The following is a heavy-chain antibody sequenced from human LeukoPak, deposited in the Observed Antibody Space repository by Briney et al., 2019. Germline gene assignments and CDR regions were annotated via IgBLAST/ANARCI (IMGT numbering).Heavy chain of an antibody. CDR1: GGSFSGYY. V-gene: IGHV4-34*01. CDR2: INHSGST. CDR3: AREFGYPGWYDY. Sequence: PSETLSLTCAVYGGSFSGYYWSWIRQPPGKGLEWIGEINHSGSTNYNPSLKSRVTISVDTSKNQFSLKLSSVTAADTAVYYCAREFGYPGWYDYWGQGTLVTVSS. J-gene: IGHJ4*02. D-gene: IGHD6-19*01.